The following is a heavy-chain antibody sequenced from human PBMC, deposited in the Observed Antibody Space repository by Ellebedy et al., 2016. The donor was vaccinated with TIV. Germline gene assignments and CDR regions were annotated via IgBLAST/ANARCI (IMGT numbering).Heavy chain of an antibody. J-gene: IGHJ3*02. CDR1: GFTFSSYA. CDR3: AKGDHDYGDYEGDAFDI. D-gene: IGHD4-17*01. V-gene: IGHV3-23*01. Sequence: GESLKISCAASGFTFSSYAMSWVRQAPGKGLEWVSAISGSGGSTYYADSVKGRFTISRDNSKNTLYLQMNSLRAEDTAVYYCAKGDHDYGDYEGDAFDIWGQGTMVTVSS. CDR2: ISGSGGST.